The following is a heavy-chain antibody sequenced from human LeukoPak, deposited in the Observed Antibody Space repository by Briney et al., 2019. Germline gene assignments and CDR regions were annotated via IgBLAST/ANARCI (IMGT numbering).Heavy chain of an antibody. V-gene: IGHV3-23*01. CDR2: IHGGGGSA. D-gene: IGHD2-2*01. J-gene: IGHJ6*03. CDR1: GFTFSINA. Sequence: GGSLRLSCAASGFTFSINAMSWVRQAPGKGLEWVSMIHGGGGSAYYADSVKGRFTISRDNSKNTLYLQMNSLRAEDTAVYYCARETIGYCSSTSCYYYYYMDVWSKGTTVTVSS. CDR3: ARETIGYCSSTSCYYYYYMDV.